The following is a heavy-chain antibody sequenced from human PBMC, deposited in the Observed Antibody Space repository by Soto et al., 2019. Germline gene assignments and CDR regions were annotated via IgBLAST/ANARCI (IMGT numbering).Heavy chain of an antibody. CDR2: IHSSGST. Sequence: QVQLQQWGGGLLKPSETLSLTCGLHRGSFSYFHWSWIRQPPGQGLEWIGEIHSSGSTNYNPSLRSRVTMSIDTSAMQFSLTLYSVTAADTAVYYCARGGGNPASTNDFWGQGALVTVSS. CDR1: RGSFSYFH. D-gene: IGHD3-16*01. V-gene: IGHV4-34*01. CDR3: ARGGGNPASTNDF. J-gene: IGHJ4*02.